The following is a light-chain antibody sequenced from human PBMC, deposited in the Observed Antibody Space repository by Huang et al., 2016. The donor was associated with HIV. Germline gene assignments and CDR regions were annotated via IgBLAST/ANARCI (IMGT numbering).Light chain of an antibody. CDR2: GAS. J-gene: IGKJ4*01. Sequence: EIVMTQSPATLSVSPGERATLSCRASQSVSSNLAWYQQKPGQPPRLLRYGASTRATGIPARFSGSGSGTEFTLTISSLQSEDFAVYYCQQYNKWLTFGGGTKVEIK. V-gene: IGKV3-15*01. CDR1: QSVSSN. CDR3: QQYNKWLT.